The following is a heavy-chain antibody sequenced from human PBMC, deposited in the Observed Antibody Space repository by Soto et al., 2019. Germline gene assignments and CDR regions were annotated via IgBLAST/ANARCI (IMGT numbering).Heavy chain of an antibody. V-gene: IGHV1-2*04. CDR2: INPNSGGT. Sequence: GASVKVSCKASRGTFSSCAISWVRQAPGQGLEWMGWINPNSGGTNYAQKFQGWVTMTRDTSISTAYMELSRLRSDDTAVYYCARELSAAFDIWGQGTMVTVSS. CDR1: RGTFSSCA. J-gene: IGHJ3*02. CDR3: ARELSAAFDI.